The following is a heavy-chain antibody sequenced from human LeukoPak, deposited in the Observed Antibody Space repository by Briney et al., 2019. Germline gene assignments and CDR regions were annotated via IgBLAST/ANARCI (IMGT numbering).Heavy chain of an antibody. CDR2: IYTSGST. J-gene: IGHJ4*02. V-gene: IGHV4-61*02. D-gene: IGHD2-21*01. CDR1: GGSISSSSYY. CDR3: AADGDANSLAL. Sequence: PSETLSLTCTVSGGSISSSSYYWGWIRQPAGKGLEWIGRIYTSGSTNYNPSLKSRVTMSVDTSKNQFSLKVTSVTAADTAVYYCAADGDANSLALWGQGTLVTVSS.